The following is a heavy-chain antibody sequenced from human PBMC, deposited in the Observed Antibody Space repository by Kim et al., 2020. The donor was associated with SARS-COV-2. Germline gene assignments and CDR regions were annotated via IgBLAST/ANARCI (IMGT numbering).Heavy chain of an antibody. J-gene: IGHJ4*02. D-gene: IGHD3-22*01. Sequence: GGSLRLSCAASGFTFSSYSMNWVRQAPGKGLEWVSSISSSSSYIYYADSVKGRFTISRDNAKNSLYLQMNSLRAEDTAVYYCASGSPLSMYYYDSSGYYCLDYWGQGTLVTVSS. CDR1: GFTFSSYS. CDR3: ASGSPLSMYYYDSSGYYCLDY. V-gene: IGHV3-21*01. CDR2: ISSSSSYI.